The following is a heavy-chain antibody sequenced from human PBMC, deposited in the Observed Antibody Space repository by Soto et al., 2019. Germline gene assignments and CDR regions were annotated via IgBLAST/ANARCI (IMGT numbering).Heavy chain of an antibody. CDR3: ARDQNGSGNYYTRYFDY. CDR1: GGSINSRYC. J-gene: IGHJ4*02. V-gene: IGHV4-4*02. CDR2: IYHSGST. D-gene: IGHD3-10*01. Sequence: SETLSLTCAVSGGSINSRYCCSWVRQSPGKGLEWIGEIYHSGSTNYNPSLKSRVTISVDKSKNQFSLNLSSVTAADTAVYYCARDQNGSGNYYTRYFDYWGQGTLVTVSS.